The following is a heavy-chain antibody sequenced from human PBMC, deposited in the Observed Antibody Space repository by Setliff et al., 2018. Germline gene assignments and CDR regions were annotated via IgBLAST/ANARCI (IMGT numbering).Heavy chain of an antibody. Sequence: GASVKVSCKASGYTFTNYPIHWVRQAPGQRLEWMGWINRGSGDTKYSRKFQGRVTITSDTSASTAYMELSRLTYEDTAVYYCARDDDDFYSGYPYMDVWGKGTTVTVSS. CDR1: GYTFTNYP. D-gene: IGHD3-3*01. CDR3: ARDDDDFYSGYPYMDV. J-gene: IGHJ6*03. V-gene: IGHV1-3*01. CDR2: INRGSGDT.